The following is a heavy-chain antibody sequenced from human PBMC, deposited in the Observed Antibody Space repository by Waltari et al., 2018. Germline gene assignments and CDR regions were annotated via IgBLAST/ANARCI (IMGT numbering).Heavy chain of an antibody. Sequence: QVQLQESGPGLVKPSETLSLTCTGSGGSISSYYWSWIRKPPGKGLEWIGYIYYSGSTNYTPSLKSRVTISVDTSKNQFSLKLSSVTAADTAVYYCARPGYSSGWPNWYFDLWGRGTLVTVSS. D-gene: IGHD6-19*01. CDR1: GGSISSYY. CDR3: ARPGYSSGWPNWYFDL. J-gene: IGHJ2*01. V-gene: IGHV4-59*01. CDR2: IYYSGST.